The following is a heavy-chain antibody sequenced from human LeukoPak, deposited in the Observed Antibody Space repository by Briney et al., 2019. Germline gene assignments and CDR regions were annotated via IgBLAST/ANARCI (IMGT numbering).Heavy chain of an antibody. D-gene: IGHD2-15*01. Sequence: GGSLRLSCAASGFTFSSYAMSWVRQAPGKGLEWVSAISGSGGSTYYADSVKGRFTISRDNSKNTLYLQMNSLRAEDTAVYYCAGIVVVVADNDAFDSWGQETMVTVSS. CDR1: GFTFSSYA. V-gene: IGHV3-23*01. J-gene: IGHJ3*02. CDR2: ISGSGGST. CDR3: AGIVVVVADNDAFDS.